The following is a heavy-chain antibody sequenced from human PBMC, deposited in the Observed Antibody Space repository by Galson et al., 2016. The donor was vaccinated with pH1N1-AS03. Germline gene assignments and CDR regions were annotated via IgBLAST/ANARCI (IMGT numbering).Heavy chain of an antibody. CDR3: AKEAGRWLQMEAFDL. CDR1: GLKFEDFA. D-gene: IGHD5-24*01. J-gene: IGHJ3*01. CDR2: ISWNSGSI. Sequence: SLRLSCAASGLKFEDFAIHWVRQVPGQGLEWVSGISWNSGSIAYADSVKGRFTISRDNAKNSLYLQMNSLRTEDTALYHCAKEAGRWLQMEAFDLWGQGTKAIASS. V-gene: IGHV3-9*01.